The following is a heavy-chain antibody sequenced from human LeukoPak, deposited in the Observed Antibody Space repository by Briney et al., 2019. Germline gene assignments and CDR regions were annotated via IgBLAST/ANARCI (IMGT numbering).Heavy chain of an antibody. V-gene: IGHV4-59*01. Sequence: KASETLSLTCTVSGGSISYYYWTWIRQPPGKGLEWIGYIYYSGNTNYNPSLKSRVTISLNTSKNQFSLKLTSVTAADTAVYYCTRDYTSRWCYFDHWGQGTLVTVSS. CDR1: GGSISYYY. CDR2: IYYSGNT. D-gene: IGHD6-19*01. CDR3: TRDYTSRWCYFDH. J-gene: IGHJ4*02.